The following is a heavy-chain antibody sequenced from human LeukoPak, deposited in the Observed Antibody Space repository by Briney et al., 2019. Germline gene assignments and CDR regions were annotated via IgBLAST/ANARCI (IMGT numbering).Heavy chain of an antibody. J-gene: IGHJ4*02. V-gene: IGHV4-59*08. Sequence: PSETLSLTCTVSGGSISSYYWSWIRQPPGKGLEWIGYIYYSGSTNYNPSLKSRVTISVDTSKNQFSLKLSSVTAADTAVYYCARQGITMVRGVIPYFDYWGQGTLVTVSS. D-gene: IGHD3-10*01. CDR2: IYYSGST. CDR1: GGSISSYY. CDR3: ARQGITMVRGVIPYFDY.